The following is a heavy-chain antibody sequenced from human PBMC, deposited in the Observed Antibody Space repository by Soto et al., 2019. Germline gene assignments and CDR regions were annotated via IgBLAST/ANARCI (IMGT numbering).Heavy chain of an antibody. CDR1: GFTFSSYV. D-gene: IGHD3-3*01. CDR2: ISYDGSNK. Sequence: TGGSLRLSCVASGFTFSSYVMHWVRQAPGKGLEWLAVISYDGSNKDYADSVKGRFSISRDNSENTLYLQMNSLRAEDTAIYYCTRDRGGTEFWIGYPTGWFEPRGKGISVTVSS. J-gene: IGHJ5*02. V-gene: IGHV3-30*03. CDR3: TRDRGGTEFWIGYPTGWFEP.